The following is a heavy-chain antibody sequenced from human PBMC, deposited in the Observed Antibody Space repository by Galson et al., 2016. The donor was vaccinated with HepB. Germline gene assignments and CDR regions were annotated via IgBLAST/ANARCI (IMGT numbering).Heavy chain of an antibody. Sequence: SETLSLTCTVSGGSISSYYWSWIRQPPGKGLEWIGYIYYSGSTNYNPSLKSRVTISVDTSKNQFSLKLSSVTAADTAVYYCARGSPRGYYFQHWGQGTLVTVSS. J-gene: IGHJ1*01. CDR3: ARGSPRGYYFQH. CDR2: IYYSGST. CDR1: GGSISSYY. V-gene: IGHV4-59*01. D-gene: IGHD2-15*01.